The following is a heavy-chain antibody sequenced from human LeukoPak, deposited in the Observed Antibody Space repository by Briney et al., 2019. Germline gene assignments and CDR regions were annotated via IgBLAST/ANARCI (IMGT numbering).Heavy chain of an antibody. CDR1: GGSFSGYY. J-gene: IGHJ4*02. CDR3: ARGTPYDFWSGYYFSYYFDY. Sequence: TPSETLSLTCAVYGGSFSGYYWSWIRQHPGKGLEWIGYIYYSGSTYYNPSLKSRVTISVDTSKNQFSLKLSSVTAADTAVYYCARGTPYDFWSGYYFSYYFDYWGQGTLVTVSS. CDR2: IYYSGST. D-gene: IGHD3-3*01. V-gene: IGHV4-30-4*08.